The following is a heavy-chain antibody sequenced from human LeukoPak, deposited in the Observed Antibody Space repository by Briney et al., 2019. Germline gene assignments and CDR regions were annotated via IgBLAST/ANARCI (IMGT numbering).Heavy chain of an antibody. V-gene: IGHV3-30-3*01. CDR2: ISYDGSNK. CDR1: GFTFSSYA. Sequence: GGSLRLSCAASGFTFSSYAMHWVRQAPGKGLEWVAVISYDGSNKYYADSVKGRFTISRDNAKNSLYLQMNSLRAEDTAVYYCARDGGTGDDYWGQGTLVTVSS. J-gene: IGHJ4*02. CDR3: ARDGGTGDDY. D-gene: IGHD1-1*01.